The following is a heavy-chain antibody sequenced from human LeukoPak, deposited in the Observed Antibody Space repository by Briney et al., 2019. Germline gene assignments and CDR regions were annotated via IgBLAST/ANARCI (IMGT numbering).Heavy chain of an antibody. CDR1: GFTFSSYG. Sequence: GGSLRLSCAASGFTFSSYGMHWVRQAPGKGLEWVAFIRYDGSNKYYADSVKGRFTISRDNSKNTLYLQMNSLRAEDTAVYYCANDSTVTTFSNYFDYWGQGTLVTVSS. J-gene: IGHJ4*02. CDR3: ANDSTVTTFSNYFDY. V-gene: IGHV3-30*02. CDR2: IRYDGSNK. D-gene: IGHD4-17*01.